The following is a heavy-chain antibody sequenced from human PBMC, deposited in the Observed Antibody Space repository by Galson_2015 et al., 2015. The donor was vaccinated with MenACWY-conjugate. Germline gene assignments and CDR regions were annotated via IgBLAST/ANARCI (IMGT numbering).Heavy chain of an antibody. CDR3: ATSWDGDSRYFDL. V-gene: IGHV3-48*03. CDR1: GFAFSSYD. CDR2: IGSSSSMI. J-gene: IGHJ2*01. D-gene: IGHD7-27*01. Sequence: SLRLSCAASGFAFSSYDMNWVRQAPGKGLEWVSYIGSSSSMIYYADSVKGRFTVSRDNAKNSLYLQMNSLRAEDTAVYFCATSWDGDSRYFDLWGRGTLVTVSS.